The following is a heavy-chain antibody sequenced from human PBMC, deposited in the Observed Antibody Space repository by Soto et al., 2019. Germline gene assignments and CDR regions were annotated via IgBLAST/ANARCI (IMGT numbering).Heavy chain of an antibody. CDR2: ISSSSSYI. CDR1: GFTFSSYS. Sequence: GGSLRLSCAASGFTFSSYSMNWVRQAPGKGLEWVSSISSSSSYIYYADSVKGRFTISRDNAKNSLYLQMNSLRAEDTAVYYCARDNEGATAFDIWGQGTMDTVS. J-gene: IGHJ3*02. CDR3: ARDNEGATAFDI. D-gene: IGHD1-26*01. V-gene: IGHV3-21*01.